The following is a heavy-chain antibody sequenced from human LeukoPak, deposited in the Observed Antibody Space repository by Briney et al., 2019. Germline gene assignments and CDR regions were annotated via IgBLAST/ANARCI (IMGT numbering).Heavy chain of an antibody. Sequence: ASVKVSCKASGYTFTSYDINWVRQATGQGLEWMGWMSPNSGNTGYAQKFQGRVTITRNTSISTAYMELSSLRSEDTAVYYCARDLPLGALARGAFDIWGQGTMVTVSS. V-gene: IGHV1-8*03. J-gene: IGHJ3*02. CDR3: ARDLPLGALARGAFDI. CDR1: GYTFTSYD. D-gene: IGHD3-10*01. CDR2: MSPNSGNT.